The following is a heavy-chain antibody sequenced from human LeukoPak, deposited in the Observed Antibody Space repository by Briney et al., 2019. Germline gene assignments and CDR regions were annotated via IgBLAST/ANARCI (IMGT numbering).Heavy chain of an antibody. CDR2: ISSSSYI. J-gene: IGHJ4*02. CDR1: VFTFGSYK. Sequence: GGSLRLSCAASVFTFGSYKMNWVRQAPGKGLEWVSNISSSSYIYYADSVKGRFTISRDNAKNSLYLQMNSLRDEDTAVYYCARGTVPGVFDYWGQGTLVTVSS. CDR3: ARGTVPGVFDY. D-gene: IGHD6-19*01. V-gene: IGHV3-21*01.